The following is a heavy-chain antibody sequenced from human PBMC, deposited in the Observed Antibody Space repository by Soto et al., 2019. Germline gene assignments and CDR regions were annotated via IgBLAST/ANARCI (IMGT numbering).Heavy chain of an antibody. V-gene: IGHV4-59*01. Sequence: SETLSLTCTASGSSISSYYWSWIRQPPGKGLEWIGYIYYSGSTSYNPSLKSRVTISVGTSKNQFSLKLSSVTAADTAVYYCARVSLQGNDYWGQGSLVTVAS. CDR2: IYYSGST. D-gene: IGHD3-16*02. CDR1: GSSISSYY. J-gene: IGHJ4*02. CDR3: ARVSLQGNDY.